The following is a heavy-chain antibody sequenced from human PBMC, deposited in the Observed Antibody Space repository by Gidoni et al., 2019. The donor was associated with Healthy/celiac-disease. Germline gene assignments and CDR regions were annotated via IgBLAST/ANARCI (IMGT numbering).Heavy chain of an antibody. J-gene: IGHJ4*02. CDR3: AKDPYYDFWPPPYYFDY. Sequence: QVQLVESGGGVVQPGRSLRLSCAASGFPFRSYGMHWVRQAPGKGLEWVAVISYDGSNKYYADSVKGRFTISRDNSKNTLYLQMNSLRAEDTAVYYCAKDPYYDFWPPPYYFDYWGQGTLVTVSS. D-gene: IGHD3-3*01. V-gene: IGHV3-30*18. CDR1: GFPFRSYG. CDR2: ISYDGSNK.